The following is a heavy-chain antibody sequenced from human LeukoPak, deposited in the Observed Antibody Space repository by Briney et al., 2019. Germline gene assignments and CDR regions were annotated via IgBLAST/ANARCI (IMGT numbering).Heavy chain of an antibody. J-gene: IGHJ4*02. CDR1: GYSISSGYY. CDR2: IYHSGST. CDR3: ARHAPGSVPDTFDY. Sequence: SETLSPTCAVSGYSISSGYYWGWIRQPPGKGLEWIGSIYHSGSTYYNPSLKSRVTISVDTSKNQFSLKLSSVTAADTAVYYCARHAPGSVPDTFDYWGQGTLVTVSS. D-gene: IGHD2-8*01. V-gene: IGHV4-38-2*01.